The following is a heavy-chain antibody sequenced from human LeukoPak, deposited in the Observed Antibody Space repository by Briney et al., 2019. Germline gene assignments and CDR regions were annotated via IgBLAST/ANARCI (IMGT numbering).Heavy chain of an antibody. V-gene: IGHV1-46*01. CDR3: ARVGIWFGELTSWFDP. CDR2: INPSGGST. CDR1: GYTFTSYY. Sequence: PEASVKVSCKASGYTFTSYYMHWVRQAPGQGLEWMGIINPSGGSTSYAQKFQGRVTMTRDTSISTAYMELSRLRSDDTAVYYCARVGIWFGELTSWFDPWGQGTLVTVSS. J-gene: IGHJ5*02. D-gene: IGHD3-10*01.